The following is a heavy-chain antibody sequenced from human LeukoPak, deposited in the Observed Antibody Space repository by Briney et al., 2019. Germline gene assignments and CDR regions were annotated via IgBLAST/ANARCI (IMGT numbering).Heavy chain of an antibody. J-gene: IGHJ4*02. CDR3: ARVDTYYYDSSGYYYFGY. Sequence: ASVKVSCKASGYTFTSYYMHWVRQAPGQGLEWMGIINPSGGSTSYAQKFQGRVTMTRDTSTSTVYMEVSSLRSEDTAVYYCARVDTYYYDSSGYYYFGYWGQGTLVTVSS. CDR2: INPSGGST. D-gene: IGHD3-22*01. V-gene: IGHV1-46*01. CDR1: GYTFTSYY.